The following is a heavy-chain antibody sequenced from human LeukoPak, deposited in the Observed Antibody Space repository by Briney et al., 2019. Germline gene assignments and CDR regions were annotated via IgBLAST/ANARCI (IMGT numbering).Heavy chain of an antibody. V-gene: IGHV1-3*01. CDR3: ARGDYVWGSYRYPIDY. CDR1: GYTFTSYA. CDR2: INAGNGNT. D-gene: IGHD3-16*02. J-gene: IGHJ4*02. Sequence: GASVKVSCKASGYTFTSYAMHWVRQAPGQRLEWMGWINAGNGNTKYSQKFQGRVTITRDTSASTAYMELSSLRSEDTAVYYCARGDYVWGSYRYPIDYWGQGTLVTVSS.